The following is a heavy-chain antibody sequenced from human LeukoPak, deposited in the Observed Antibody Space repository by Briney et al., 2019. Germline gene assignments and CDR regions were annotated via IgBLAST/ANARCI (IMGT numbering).Heavy chain of an antibody. Sequence: AGGSLRLSCAASGFTFSSYEMNWVRQAPGKGLEWVSYISSSGSTIYYADSVRGRFTISRDNAKNSLYLQMNSLRAEDTATYFCARHLRGVRGTFDYWGQGTLVTVSS. CDR2: ISSSGSTI. D-gene: IGHD3-10*01. V-gene: IGHV3-48*03. J-gene: IGHJ4*02. CDR1: GFTFSSYE. CDR3: ARHLRGVRGTFDY.